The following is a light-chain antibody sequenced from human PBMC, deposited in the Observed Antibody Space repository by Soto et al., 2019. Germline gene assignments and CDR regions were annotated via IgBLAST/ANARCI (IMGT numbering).Light chain of an antibody. Sequence: EIVLTQSPGTLSLSPGERATLSCRASQSVTSSYLAWYQQKPGQAPRLLIYGVSTRAAGIPDRFVGSGSGTDFTLTITRLEPEDFAVFYCQLYGTSRTFGQGTKVDI. CDR3: QLYGTSRT. CDR1: QSVTSSY. CDR2: GVS. J-gene: IGKJ1*01. V-gene: IGKV3-20*01.